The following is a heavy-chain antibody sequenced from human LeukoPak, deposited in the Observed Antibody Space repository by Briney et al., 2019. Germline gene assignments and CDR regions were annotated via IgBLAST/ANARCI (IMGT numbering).Heavy chain of an antibody. J-gene: IGHJ4*02. CDR2: IYDSGST. CDR1: GGSISSNNYF. D-gene: IGHD3-3*01. V-gene: IGHV4-39*01. Sequence: SETLSLTCTVPGGSISSNNYFWGWIRQPPGKGLEWIGSIYDSGSTYYNPSLKSRVTISVDTSKNQFSLKLNSVTAADTAMYYCQSRFLEWLLDYWGQGTLVTVSS. CDR3: QSRFLEWLLDY.